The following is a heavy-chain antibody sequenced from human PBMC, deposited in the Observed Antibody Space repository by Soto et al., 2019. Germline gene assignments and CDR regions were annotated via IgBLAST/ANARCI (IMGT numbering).Heavy chain of an antibody. V-gene: IGHV1-2*02. CDR2: INPNSGGT. D-gene: IGHD3-22*01. Sequence: ASVKVSCKASGYTFTGYYMHWVRQAPGQGLEWMGWINPNSGGTNYAKKFQGRVTMTRDTSISTAYMELSRLRSDDTAVYYCARDWGHYDSRGYSTPCYVGMDDSAAEAKVTVS. CDR1: GYTFTGYY. CDR3: ARDWGHYDSRGYSTPCYVGMDD. J-gene: IGHJ6*02.